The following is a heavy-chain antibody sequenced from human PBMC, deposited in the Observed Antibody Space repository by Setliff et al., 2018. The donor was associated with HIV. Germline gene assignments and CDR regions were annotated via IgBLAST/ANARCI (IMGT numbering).Heavy chain of an antibody. D-gene: IGHD3-22*01. J-gene: IGHJ4*02. V-gene: IGHV1-69*06. Sequence: GASVKVSCKASGDTFSRYAISWVRQAPGQGLEWMGRIIPIFDASNYAQKFQGRVTITADKITSTVYMELSSLISEDTAVYYCLRDLYDTSGYSPLLKGNRSDFWGQGTLVTVSS. CDR1: GDTFSRYA. CDR2: IIPIFDAS. CDR3: LRDLYDTSGYSPLLKGNRSDF.